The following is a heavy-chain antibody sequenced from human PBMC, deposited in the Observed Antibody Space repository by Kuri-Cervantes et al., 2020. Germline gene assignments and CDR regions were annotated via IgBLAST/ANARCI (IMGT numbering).Heavy chain of an antibody. V-gene: IGHV3-30*18. CDR3: AKSNGWEFDYYYYGMDV. CDR1: GFTFSSYG. J-gene: IGHJ6*02. CDR2: ISYDGSNK. D-gene: IGHD1-26*01. Sequence: LSLTCAASGFTFSSYGMHWVRQAPGKGLEYVAVISYDGSNKYYADSVKGRFTISRDNSKNTVYLQMNSLRPEDTAVYFCAKSNGWEFDYYYYGMDVWGQGTTVTVSS.